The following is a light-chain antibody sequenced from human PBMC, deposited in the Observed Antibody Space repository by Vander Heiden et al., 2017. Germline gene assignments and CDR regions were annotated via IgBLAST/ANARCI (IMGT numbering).Light chain of an antibody. CDR1: KLGNKY. V-gene: IGLV3-1*01. CDR3: QAWDSSTGV. J-gene: IGLJ2*01. Sequence: NDLTQPPPVSLSPGQTASITCSGDKLGNKYACWYQHKPGQSPVLVIYQDNKRPSGIPERFSGSNSGNTATLTISGTQAMDEADYCCQAWDSSTGVFGGGTKLTVL. CDR2: QDN.